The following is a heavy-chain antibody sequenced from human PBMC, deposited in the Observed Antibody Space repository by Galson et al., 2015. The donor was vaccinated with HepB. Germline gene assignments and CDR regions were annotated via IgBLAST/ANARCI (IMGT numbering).Heavy chain of an antibody. CDR2: MNHDGTST. CDR3: ARVESYITGWPFR. CDR1: GFNFNNYW. V-gene: IGHV3-74*01. D-gene: IGHD6-19*01. J-gene: IGHJ4*02. Sequence: SLRLSCAASGFNFNNYWMHWVRQAPGKGLVWVSRMNHDGTSTVYADSVKGRFTISRDNTKNTLYLQMNSLRAEDTAVYYCARVESYITGWPFRWGQGTLVTVSS.